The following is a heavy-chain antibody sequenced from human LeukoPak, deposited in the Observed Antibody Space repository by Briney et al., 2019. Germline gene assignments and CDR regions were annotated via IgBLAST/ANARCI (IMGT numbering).Heavy chain of an antibody. CDR1: GLTFSSFT. Sequence: GGSLRLSCAASGLTFSSFTMNWVRQAPGKGLEWVSSISGSGSYIYYADSVKGRFTTSRDNAKNSLYLQMNSLRAEDTAVYYCAKGCSSTSCYGDWGQGTLVTVSS. V-gene: IGHV3-21*01. CDR2: ISGSGSYI. CDR3: AKGCSSTSCYGD. J-gene: IGHJ4*02. D-gene: IGHD2-2*01.